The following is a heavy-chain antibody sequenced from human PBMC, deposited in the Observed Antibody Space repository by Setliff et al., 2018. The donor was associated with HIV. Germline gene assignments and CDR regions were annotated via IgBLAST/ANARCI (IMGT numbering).Heavy chain of an antibody. D-gene: IGHD3-10*01. CDR3: AREGSPIYYFDY. CDR2: INVNSGGT. Sequence: ASVKVSCTASGYTFTGYYMHWVRQTPGHGLEWMGWINVNSGGTKYAQTFQGRVTMTRDTSISTAYMEVSSLRSDDTAVYYCAREGSPIYYFDYWSQGTLVTVSS. CDR1: GYTFTGYY. J-gene: IGHJ4*02. V-gene: IGHV1-2*02.